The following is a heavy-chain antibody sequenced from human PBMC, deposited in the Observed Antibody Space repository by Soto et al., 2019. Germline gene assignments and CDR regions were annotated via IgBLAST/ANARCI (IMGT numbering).Heavy chain of an antibody. CDR3: ASGHCFGSSCSYLDL. Sequence: QVQLQESGPGLVKPSQTLSLTCTVSGGSIDSDGSYWSWIRQSPGAGLEWRGHIYYSGTTYYNPSIQCRVSISRDTSKNQFSLKLTSVTAAYTAIYYCASGHCFGSSCSYLDLWGRGTLVTVSS. D-gene: IGHD2-15*01. CDR2: IYYSGTT. V-gene: IGHV4-31*03. CDR1: GGSIDSDGSY. J-gene: IGHJ2*01.